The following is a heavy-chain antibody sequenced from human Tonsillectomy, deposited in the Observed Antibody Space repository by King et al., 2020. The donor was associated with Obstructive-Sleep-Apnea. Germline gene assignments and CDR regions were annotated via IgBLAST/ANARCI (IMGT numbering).Heavy chain of an antibody. CDR2: ISSSSSYI. D-gene: IGHD3-3*01. V-gene: IGHV3-21*01. CDR3: AREASVLRFLEWSGAFDI. Sequence: VQLVESGGGLVKPGGSLRLSCAASGFTFSSYSMNWVRQAPGKGLEWVSSISSSSSYIYYADSVKGRFTISRVNAKNSLYLQMNSLRAEDTAVYYCAREASVLRFLEWSGAFDIWGQGTMVTVSS. J-gene: IGHJ3*02. CDR1: GFTFSSYS.